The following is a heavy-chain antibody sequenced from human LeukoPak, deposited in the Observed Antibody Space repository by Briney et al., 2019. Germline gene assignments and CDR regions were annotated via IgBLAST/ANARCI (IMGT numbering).Heavy chain of an antibody. CDR3: ARHLYYYYGMDV. CDR2: IYYSGST. CDR1: GGSISSYY. Sequence: SETLSLTCTVSGGSISSYYWSWIRQPPGKGLEWIGYIYYSGSTNYNPSLKSRVTISVDTSKNQFSLKLSSVTAADTAVYYCARHLYYYYGMDVWGQGTTLTVSS. J-gene: IGHJ6*02. V-gene: IGHV4-59*08.